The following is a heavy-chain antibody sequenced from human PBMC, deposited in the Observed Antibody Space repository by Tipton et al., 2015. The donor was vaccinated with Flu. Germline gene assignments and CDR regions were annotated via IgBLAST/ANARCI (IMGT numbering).Heavy chain of an antibody. CDR3: ARDSSSWNHDAFDI. J-gene: IGHJ3*02. Sequence: QSGPEVKKPGASVKVSCKASGYTFTGYYMHWVRQAPGQGLEWMGRINPNSGGTNYAQKFQGRVTMTRDTSISTAYMELSRLRSDDTAVYYCARDSSSWNHDAFDIWGQGTMVTVSS. D-gene: IGHD6-13*01. V-gene: IGHV1-2*06. CDR2: INPNSGGT. CDR1: GYTFTGYY.